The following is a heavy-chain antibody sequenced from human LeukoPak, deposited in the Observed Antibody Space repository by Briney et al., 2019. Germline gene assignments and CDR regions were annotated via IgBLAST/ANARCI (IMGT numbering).Heavy chain of an antibody. Sequence: GGSLRLSCAASGFTFSSYWMHWVRQAPGKGLVWVSRINSDGSSTSFADSVKGRFTISRDNAKNTLYLQMNSLRAEDTAVYYCARDPPPLRFLEWLPDYWGQGTLVTVSS. D-gene: IGHD3-3*01. J-gene: IGHJ4*02. V-gene: IGHV3-74*01. CDR2: INSDGSST. CDR3: ARDPPPLRFLEWLPDY. CDR1: GFTFSSYW.